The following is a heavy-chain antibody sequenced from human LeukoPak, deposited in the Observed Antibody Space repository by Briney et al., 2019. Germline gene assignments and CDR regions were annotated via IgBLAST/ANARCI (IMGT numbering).Heavy chain of an antibody. V-gene: IGHV1-2*04. CDR2: INPNSGGT. Sequence: ASVKVSCRASGYTFTGYYMHWVRQAPGQGLEWMGWINPNSGGTNYAQKFQGWVTMTRDTSISTAYMELSRLRSDDTAVYYCARSHYYGSGSVYGMDVWRKGTKVTVSS. J-gene: IGHJ6*04. CDR1: GYTFTGYY. D-gene: IGHD3-10*01. CDR3: ARSHYYGSGSVYGMDV.